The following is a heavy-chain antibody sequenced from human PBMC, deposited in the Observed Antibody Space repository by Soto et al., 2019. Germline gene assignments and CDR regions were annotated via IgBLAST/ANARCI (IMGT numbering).Heavy chain of an antibody. CDR2: IYYSGST. D-gene: IGHD2-2*02. CDR3: ARQRKCSTSSDRFDF. J-gene: IGHJ4*02. V-gene: IGHV4-39*01. CDR1: GGSISSSSYY. Sequence: SETLSLTCTVSGGSISSSSYYWGWIRQPPGKGLEWIGSIYYSGSTYYNPSLKSRVTTSVDTSKNQFSLKLSSVTAAETAVYYCARQRKCSTSSDRFDFWGQGILVTVSA.